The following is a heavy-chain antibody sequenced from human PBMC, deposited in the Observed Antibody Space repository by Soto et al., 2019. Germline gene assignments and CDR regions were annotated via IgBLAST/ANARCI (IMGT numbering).Heavy chain of an antibody. CDR1: GGSVRSPNHY. D-gene: IGHD3-16*01. V-gene: IGHV4-61*01. CDR2: IYYVGST. CDR3: ARYASRRGWFDS. Sequence: LSLTCTVSGGSVRSPNHYWSWLRQPPGKGLEWIGNIYYVGSTDYNPSFASRVTIVLDMSGNQFSMRLHSVTVADTAVYYCARYASRRGWFDSWGQGTLVTVSS. J-gene: IGHJ5*01.